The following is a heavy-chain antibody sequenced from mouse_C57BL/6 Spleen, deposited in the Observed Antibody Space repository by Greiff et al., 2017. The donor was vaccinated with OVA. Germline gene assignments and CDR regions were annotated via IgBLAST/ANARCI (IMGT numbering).Heavy chain of an antibody. CDR3: ARDDCYAAGFKY. Sequence: QVQLQQSDAELVKPGASVKISCKVSGYTFTDHTIHWMKQRPEQGLEWIGYIYPRDGSTKYNEKFKGKATLTADKSSSTAYMQLNSLTSEDSAVYIGARDDCYAAGFKYWGQGTTLTVSS. J-gene: IGHJ2*01. V-gene: IGHV1-78*01. CDR1: GYTFTDHT. CDR2: IYPRDGST. D-gene: IGHD2-3*01.